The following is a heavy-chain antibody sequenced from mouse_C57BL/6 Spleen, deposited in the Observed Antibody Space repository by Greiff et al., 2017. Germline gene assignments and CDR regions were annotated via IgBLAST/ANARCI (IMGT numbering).Heavy chain of an antibody. J-gene: IGHJ1*03. V-gene: IGHV1-7*01. CDR1: GYTFTSYW. Sequence: QVQLKESGAELAKPGASVKLSCKASGYTFTSYWMHWVNQRPGQGLEWIGYIYPSSGYTNYNQKFKDKATWTADNSSSTAYMQLSSLTYEDSAVYYCARYVYDGPHWYFDVWGTGTTVTVSA. D-gene: IGHD2-2*01. CDR3: ARYVYDGPHWYFDV. CDR2: IYPSSGYT.